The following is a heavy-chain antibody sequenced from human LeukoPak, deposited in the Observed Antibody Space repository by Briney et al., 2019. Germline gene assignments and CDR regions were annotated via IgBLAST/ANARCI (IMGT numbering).Heavy chain of an antibody. Sequence: GGVLRLSCAASGFTFSSYGMHWVRQAPGKGLEWVAVISYDGSNKYYADSVKGRFTISRDNSRNTLYLQMNSLRAEDTAVYYCAKDEGIAVLYYYGMDVWGQGTTVTVSS. CDR3: AKDEGIAVLYYYGMDV. J-gene: IGHJ6*02. V-gene: IGHV3-30*18. D-gene: IGHD6-19*01. CDR1: GFTFSSYG. CDR2: ISYDGSNK.